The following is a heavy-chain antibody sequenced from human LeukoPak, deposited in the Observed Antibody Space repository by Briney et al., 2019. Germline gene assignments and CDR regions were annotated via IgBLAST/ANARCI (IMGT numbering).Heavy chain of an antibody. CDR3: ARAHIAAATDYFDY. D-gene: IGHD6-13*01. Sequence: GSGPTLVNPTQTLTLTCTFSGFSLSTSGMCVSWIRQPPGKALEWLARVDWDDDKSYSTSLRTRLTISKDTSKNQVVRTMTNMDPVDTATYYCARAHIAAATDYFDYWGQGTLVTVSS. J-gene: IGHJ4*02. CDR1: GFSLSTSGMC. V-gene: IGHV2-70*11. CDR2: VDWDDDK.